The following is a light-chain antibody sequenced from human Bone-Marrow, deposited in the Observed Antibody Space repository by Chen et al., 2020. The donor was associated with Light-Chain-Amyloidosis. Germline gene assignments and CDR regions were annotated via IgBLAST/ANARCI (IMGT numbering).Light chain of an antibody. Sequence: EIVMTQSPATLSVSPGERATLSCRASQSVSSNLAWYQQKPGQAPRLLIYGASTRATGIPARFSGSGSGTEFTLTLSSLQSEDFAIYYCQQYNNWPRTVGQGTKVEIK. CDR3: QQYNNWPRT. J-gene: IGKJ1*01. CDR2: GAS. V-gene: IGKV3-15*01. CDR1: QSVSSN.